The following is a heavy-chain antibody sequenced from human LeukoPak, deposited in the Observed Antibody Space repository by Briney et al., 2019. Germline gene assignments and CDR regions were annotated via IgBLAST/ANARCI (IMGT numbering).Heavy chain of an antibody. D-gene: IGHD1-26*01. J-gene: IGHJ3*02. Sequence: GGSLRLSCVVSDFTFAVSWVRQAPGTGLEWISTINGRGDDSFHADSVKGRFTISRDNSKNTLYLQMNSLRAEDTAVYYCAKDRGSGSQTDSDAFDIWGQGTMVTVSS. CDR1: DFTFA. V-gene: IGHV3-23*01. CDR2: INGRGDDS. CDR3: AKDRGSGSQTDSDAFDI.